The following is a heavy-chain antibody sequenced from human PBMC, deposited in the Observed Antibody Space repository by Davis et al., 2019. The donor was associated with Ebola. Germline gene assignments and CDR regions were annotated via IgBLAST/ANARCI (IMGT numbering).Heavy chain of an antibody. V-gene: IGHV1-69*13. CDR3: ARDFDGGNYYFDY. D-gene: IGHD3-9*01. Sequence: SVKVSCKTSGGSLSSHPISWVRQAPRQGLEWMGGIIPIFDTPHYAKKFQGRITITADASTSTAYMELSSLRSEDTATYFWARDFDGGNYYFDYWGPGTPVTVSS. J-gene: IGHJ4*02. CDR1: GGSLSSHP. CDR2: IIPIFDTP.